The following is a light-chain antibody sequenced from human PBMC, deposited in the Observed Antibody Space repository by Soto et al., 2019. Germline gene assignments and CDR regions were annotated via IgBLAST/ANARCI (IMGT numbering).Light chain of an antibody. Sequence: DIVMTQSPDSLAVSLGERATINCKSSQSVLYRSNNKNYLAWYQQKPGQPPKLLIYWASTRESGVPDRFSGRGFGKVFTLNITSLRAEDGAFYSCLKYYSIPGPFAQGTKVEIK. V-gene: IGKV4-1*01. CDR1: QSVLYRSNNKNY. CDR3: LKYYSIPGP. CDR2: WAS. J-gene: IGKJ1*01.